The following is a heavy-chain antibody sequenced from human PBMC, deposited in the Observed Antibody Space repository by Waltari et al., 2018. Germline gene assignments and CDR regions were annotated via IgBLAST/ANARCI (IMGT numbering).Heavy chain of an antibody. V-gene: IGHV4-39*07. J-gene: IGHJ4*02. CDR3: ARHMTTVTTSSFDY. Sequence: QLQLQESGPGLVKPSETLSLTCTVSGASVSSSIHYWGWIRQAPGKGLEWIGSITHGGSSYYNPSLRSRVTLLVDTSKNQFSLRVNSVTAADMALYYCARHMTTVTTSSFDYWGQGALVTVSS. CDR1: GASVSSSIHY. CDR2: ITHGGSS. D-gene: IGHD4-17*01.